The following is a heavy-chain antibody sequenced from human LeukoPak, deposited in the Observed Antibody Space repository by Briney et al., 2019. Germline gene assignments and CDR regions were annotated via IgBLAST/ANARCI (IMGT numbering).Heavy chain of an antibody. Sequence: GESLRLSCAASGFTISRHYMSWVRQAPGKGLEWVALSYSGGSTYYADSVEGRFTISRDNSKSMLFLQMNSLRAADTAVYYCARGPDGDVYIHAPFDDWGQGALVTVSS. V-gene: IGHV3-53*01. CDR3: ARGPDGDVYIHAPFDD. D-gene: IGHD5-24*01. J-gene: IGHJ4*02. CDR2: SYSGGST. CDR1: GFTISRHY.